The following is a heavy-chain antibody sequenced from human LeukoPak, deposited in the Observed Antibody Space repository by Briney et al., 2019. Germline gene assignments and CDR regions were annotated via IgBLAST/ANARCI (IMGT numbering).Heavy chain of an antibody. CDR1: GFTFSSYA. Sequence: GGSLRLSCAASGFTFSSYAMHWVRQAPGKGLEWVAVISYDGSNKYYADSVKGRFTISRDNSKNTLYLQMNSLRAEDTAVYYCARSDCGGDCYEYYYYGMDVWGQGTTATVSS. V-gene: IGHV3-30-3*01. D-gene: IGHD2-21*02. J-gene: IGHJ6*02. CDR2: ISYDGSNK. CDR3: ARSDCGGDCYEYYYYGMDV.